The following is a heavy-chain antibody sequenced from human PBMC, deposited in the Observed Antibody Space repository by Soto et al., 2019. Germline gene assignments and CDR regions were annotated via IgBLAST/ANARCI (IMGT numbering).Heavy chain of an antibody. J-gene: IGHJ4*02. CDR3: ARGKLGYDFWSGYYVIEYLDY. Sequence: PSETLSLTCAVYGGSFSGYYWSWIRQPPGKGLEWIGEINHSGSTNYNPSLKSRVTISVDTSKNQFSLKLSSVTAADTAVYYCARGKLGYDFWSGYYVIEYLDYWGQGTLVTVSS. CDR1: GGSFSGYY. CDR2: INHSGST. V-gene: IGHV4-34*01. D-gene: IGHD3-3*01.